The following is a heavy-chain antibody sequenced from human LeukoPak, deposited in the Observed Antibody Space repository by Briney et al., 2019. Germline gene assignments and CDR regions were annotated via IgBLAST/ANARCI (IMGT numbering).Heavy chain of an antibody. J-gene: IGHJ4*02. CDR1: GFTLSDYF. CDR3: VVGSSCCYTHGFYFDY. D-gene: IGHD3-22*01. CDR2: ISTDGDSV. V-gene: IGHV3-11*04. Sequence: GGSLRLSCAASGFTLSDYFMTWIRQTPGKGLEWISYISTDGDSVYYADSVRCRFTISRDNAKNSLYLQMTFLRAEDTAVYYCVVGSSCCYTHGFYFDYWGQGALVTVSS.